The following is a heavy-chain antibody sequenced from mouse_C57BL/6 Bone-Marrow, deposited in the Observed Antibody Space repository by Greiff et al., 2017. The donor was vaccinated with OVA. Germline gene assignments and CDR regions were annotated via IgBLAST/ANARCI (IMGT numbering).Heavy chain of an antibody. V-gene: IGHV6-3*01. CDR1: GFTFSNYW. Sequence: DVMLVESGGGLVQPGGSMKLSCVASGFTFSNYWMNWVRQSPEKGLEWVAQIRLKSDNYATHYAESVKGRFTISRDDSKSSVYLQMNNLRAEDTGIYYCTDYYGSSYDAMDYWGQGTSVTVSS. CDR2: IRLKSDNYAT. D-gene: IGHD1-1*01. J-gene: IGHJ4*01. CDR3: TDYYGSSYDAMDY.